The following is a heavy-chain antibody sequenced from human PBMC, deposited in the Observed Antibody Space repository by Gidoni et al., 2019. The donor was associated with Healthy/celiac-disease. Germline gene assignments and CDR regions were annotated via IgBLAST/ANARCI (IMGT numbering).Heavy chain of an antibody. V-gene: IGHV3-30*04. J-gene: IGHJ4*02. D-gene: IGHD5-18*01. Sequence: QVQLVESGGGVVQPGRSLRLSCAASGFTFSSYALHWVRQAPGKGLEWVAVISYDGSNKYYADSVKGRFTISRDNSKNTLYLQMNSLRAEDTAVYYCARDTPTYIKYSYGYSFDYWGQGTLVTVSS. CDR2: ISYDGSNK. CDR1: GFTFSSYA. CDR3: ARDTPTYIKYSYGYSFDY.